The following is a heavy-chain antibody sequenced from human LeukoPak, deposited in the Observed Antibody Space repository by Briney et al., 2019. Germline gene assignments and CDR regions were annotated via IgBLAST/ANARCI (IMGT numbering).Heavy chain of an antibody. J-gene: IGHJ6*03. V-gene: IGHV4-59*05. D-gene: IGHD1-26*01. CDR3: ARLRRGSSYYYYYSMDV. Sequence: SETLSLTCTVSGGSISSYYWSWIRQPPGKGLEWIGSIYYSGSTYYNPSLKSRVTISVDTSKNQFSLKLSSVTAADPAVYYCARLRRGSSYYYYYSMDVWGKGTTVTISS. CDR2: IYYSGST. CDR1: GGSISSYY.